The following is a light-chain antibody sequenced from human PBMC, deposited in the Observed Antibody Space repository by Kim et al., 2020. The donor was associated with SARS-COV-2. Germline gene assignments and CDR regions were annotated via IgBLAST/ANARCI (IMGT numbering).Light chain of an antibody. V-gene: IGLV2-11*03. J-gene: IGLJ1*01. CDR1: SNDGGGYNY. CDR2: DVT. Sequence: QSVTISCTGTSNDGGGYNYVSWYQQHPGKAPNLMIYDVTERPSGVPDRFSGSKSGNAASLTISGLQVGDEADYYCCSYAVTSPSYVFGTGTKVTVL. CDR3: CSYAVTSPSYV.